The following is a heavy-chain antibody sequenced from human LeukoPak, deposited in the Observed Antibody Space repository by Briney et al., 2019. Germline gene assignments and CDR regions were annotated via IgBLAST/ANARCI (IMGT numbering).Heavy chain of an antibody. CDR2: ISAYNGHT. J-gene: IGHJ6*02. V-gene: IGHV1-18*01. Sequence: ASVKVSCKASGYTFTSYGISWVRQAPGQGLEWMGWISAYNGHTNYAQKLQGRVTMTTDTSTSTAYMELRSLRSDDTAVYYCARDPLVDTAMEDSSYYHYGMDVWGQGTTVTVSS. D-gene: IGHD5-18*01. CDR1: GYTFTSYG. CDR3: ARDPLVDTAMEDSSYYHYGMDV.